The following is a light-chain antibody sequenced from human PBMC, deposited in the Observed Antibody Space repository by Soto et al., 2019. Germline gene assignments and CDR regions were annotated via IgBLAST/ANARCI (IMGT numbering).Light chain of an antibody. CDR3: QQYDDLPFT. V-gene: IGKV1-33*01. Sequence: DIQMTQSPSSLYASEVDRVTITCQASQGIGNYLTWYQQKPGKAPKLLIYEASNLETGVPSRFSGSGSGTDFTFTINSLQPEDIASYYRQQYDDLPFTLGGGTKVEIK. J-gene: IGKJ4*01. CDR1: QGIGNY. CDR2: EAS.